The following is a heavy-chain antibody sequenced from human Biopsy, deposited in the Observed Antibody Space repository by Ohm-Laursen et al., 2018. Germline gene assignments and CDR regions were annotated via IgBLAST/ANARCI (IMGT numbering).Heavy chain of an antibody. CDR1: GFIFTSYG. J-gene: IGHJ6*02. CDR2: ISSSNDNT. CDR3: ARDFFDSSGYFYYYNGVDL. Sequence: ALVKVSCKASGFIFTSYGLSWVRQAPGQGLEWMGWISSSNDNTNYAQKFQGRVTMTADTSTSTAYMELRSLRSDDTAVYYCARDFFDSSGYFYYYNGVDLWGQGTTVTVSS. D-gene: IGHD3-22*01. V-gene: IGHV1-18*01.